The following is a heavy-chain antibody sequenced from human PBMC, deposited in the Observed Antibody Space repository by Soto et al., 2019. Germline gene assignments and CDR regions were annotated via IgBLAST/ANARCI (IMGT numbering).Heavy chain of an antibody. CDR2: IGTAGDT. Sequence: TGGSLRLSCAASGFTFSSYDMHWVRQATGKGLEGVSAIGTAGDTYYPGSVKGRFSISRKNAKNSLYLQMNSLRAEDTAVYYCARVLYYYDSSGTRERSGYGMDVWGQGTRVTVSS. CDR1: GFTFSSYD. D-gene: IGHD3-22*01. J-gene: IGHJ6*02. CDR3: ARVLYYYDSSGTRERSGYGMDV. V-gene: IGHV3-13*01.